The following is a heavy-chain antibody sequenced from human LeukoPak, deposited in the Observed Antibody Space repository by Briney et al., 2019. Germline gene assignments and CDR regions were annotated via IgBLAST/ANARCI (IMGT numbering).Heavy chain of an antibody. Sequence: SETLSLTCTVSGGSISSYYWSWIRQPPGKGLEWIGYIYYSGSTNYNPSLKSRVTISVDTSKNQFSLKLSSVTAADTAVYYCARDRRWPYGMDVWGQGTTVTVSS. CDR1: GGSISSYY. CDR2: IYYSGST. V-gene: IGHV4-59*01. J-gene: IGHJ6*02. CDR3: ARDRRWPYGMDV. D-gene: IGHD5-24*01.